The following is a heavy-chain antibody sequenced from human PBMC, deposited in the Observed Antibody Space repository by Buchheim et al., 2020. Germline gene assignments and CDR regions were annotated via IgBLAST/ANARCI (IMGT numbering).Heavy chain of an antibody. CDR3: AKGHSMIVVVTEFDY. D-gene: IGHD3-22*01. CDR1: GFTFSSYG. V-gene: IGHV3-30*18. J-gene: IGHJ4*02. CDR2: ISYDGSNK. Sequence: QVQLVESGGGVVQPGRSLRLSCAASGFTFSSYGMHWVRQAPGKGLEWVAVISYDGSNKYYADSVKGRFTISRDNSKNTLYLQMNSLRAEDTAVYYCAKGHSMIVVVTEFDYWGQGTL.